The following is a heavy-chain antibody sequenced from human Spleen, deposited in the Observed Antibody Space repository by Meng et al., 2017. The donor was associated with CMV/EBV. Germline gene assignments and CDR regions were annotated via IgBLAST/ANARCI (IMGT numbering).Heavy chain of an antibody. CDR2: IIPIFGTA. D-gene: IGHD6-13*01. J-gene: IGHJ5*02. V-gene: IGHV1-69*05. Sequence: SVKVSCKASGYTFTRYGVSWVRQAPGQGLEWMGGIIPIFGTANYAQKFQGRVTITTDESTSTAYMELSSLRSEDTAVYYCARANSAAWGNWFDPWGQGTLVTVSS. CDR1: GYTFTRYG. CDR3: ARANSAAWGNWFDP.